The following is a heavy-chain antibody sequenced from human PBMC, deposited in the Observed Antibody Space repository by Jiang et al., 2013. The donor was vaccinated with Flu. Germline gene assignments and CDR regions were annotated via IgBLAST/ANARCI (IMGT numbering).Heavy chain of an antibody. D-gene: IGHD6-19*01. CDR1: GYTFTRYY. J-gene: IGHJ4*02. Sequence: GAEVKKPGASVKVSCKASGYTFTRYYMHWVRQAPGQGLEWMGIINPSGGSTSYAQKFQDRVTMTRDTSTSTVYMEVNNLRSEDTAVYYCTRGRIAVAVDYWGQGTLVTVSS. CDR2: INPSGGST. CDR3: TRGRIAVAVDY. V-gene: IGHV1-46*03.